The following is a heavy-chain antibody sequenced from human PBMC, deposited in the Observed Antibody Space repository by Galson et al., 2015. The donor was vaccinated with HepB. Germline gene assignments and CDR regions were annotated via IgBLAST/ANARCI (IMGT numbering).Heavy chain of an antibody. D-gene: IGHD1-26*01. J-gene: IGHJ5*02. CDR2: ISYDGSNK. CDR3: ARDPESLRWEGDSANWFDP. V-gene: IGHV3-30-3*01. Sequence: SLRLSCAASGFTFSSYAMHWVRQAPGKGLEWVAVISYDGSNKYYADSVKGRFTISRDNSKNTLYLQMNSLRAEDTAVYYCARDPESLRWEGDSANWFDPWGQGTLVTVSS. CDR1: GFTFSSYA.